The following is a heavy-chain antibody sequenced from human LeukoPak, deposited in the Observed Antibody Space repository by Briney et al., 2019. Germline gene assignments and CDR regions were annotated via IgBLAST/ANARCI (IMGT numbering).Heavy chain of an antibody. D-gene: IGHD3-22*01. V-gene: IGHV1-69*13. CDR3: AREGEGYYYDSSGYYDY. CDR1: GGTFSSYA. CDR2: IIPIFGTA. Sequence: GASVKVSCKASGGTFSSYAISWVRQAPGQGLEWMGGIIPIFGTANYAQKFQGRVTITADESTSTAHMELSSLRSEDTAVYYCAREGEGYYYDSSGYYDYWGQGTLVTVSS. J-gene: IGHJ4*02.